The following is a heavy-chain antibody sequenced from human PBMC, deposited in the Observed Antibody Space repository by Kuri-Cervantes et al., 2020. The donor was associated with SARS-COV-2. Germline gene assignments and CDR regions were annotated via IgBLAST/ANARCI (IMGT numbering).Heavy chain of an antibody. Sequence: GESLKISCAASGFTFSSYSMNWVRQAPGKGLEWVSSISSSSSYIYYADSVKGRFTISRDNAKNSLYLQMNSLRAEDTAMYYCARDLYYDFWSGSLTRQYGMDVWGQGTTVTVSS. CDR3: ARDLYYDFWSGSLTRQYGMDV. V-gene: IGHV3-21*01. D-gene: IGHD3-3*01. CDR2: ISSSSSYI. CDR1: GFTFSSYS. J-gene: IGHJ6*02.